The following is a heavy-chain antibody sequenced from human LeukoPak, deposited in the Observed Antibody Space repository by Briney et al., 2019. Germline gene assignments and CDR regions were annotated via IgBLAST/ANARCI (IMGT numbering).Heavy chain of an antibody. J-gene: IGHJ4*02. CDR1: SASISTYY. CDR2: IYHSGTS. CDR3: TRVTIHDNSDS. D-gene: IGHD1-1*01. Sequence: SETLSLTCTVSSASISTYYWSWIRQPPGKGLEWIGYIYHSGTSNYNPSLKGRVTMSVDTSKSQFSLSLSSVTSADTAVYYGTRVTIHDNSDSWGQGTLVTVSS. V-gene: IGHV4-59*01.